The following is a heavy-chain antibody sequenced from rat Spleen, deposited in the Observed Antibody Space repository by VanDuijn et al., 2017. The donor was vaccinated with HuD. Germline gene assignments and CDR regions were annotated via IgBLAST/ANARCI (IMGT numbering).Heavy chain of an antibody. D-gene: IGHD4-4*01. Sequence: EVKLVESGGGLVQPGNSLTVSCVASGFTFSNYGLPWIRQAPRKGLEWITMIYYDGSKIHHADTVKGRFTISRDNSKNTLYLEMNNLRSEDTAMYYCVAWGYSNSGWFAYWGQGTLVTVSS. CDR2: IYYDGSKI. CDR3: VAWGYSNSGWFAY. CDR1: GFTFSNYG. V-gene: IGHV5-54*01. J-gene: IGHJ3*01.